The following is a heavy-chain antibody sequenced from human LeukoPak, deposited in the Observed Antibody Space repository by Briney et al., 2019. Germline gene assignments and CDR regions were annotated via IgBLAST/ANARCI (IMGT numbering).Heavy chain of an antibody. Sequence: GGSLRLSCAASGFTFSSYGMSWFRQAPGKGLEWVSAISGSGGSTYYADSVKGRFTISRDNSKNTLYLQMNSLRAEDTAVYYCAKDRNIVVVPARSTDWFDPWGQGTLVTVSS. CDR2: ISGSGGST. CDR3: AKDRNIVVVPARSTDWFDP. J-gene: IGHJ5*02. CDR1: GFTFSSYG. V-gene: IGHV3-23*01. D-gene: IGHD2-2*01.